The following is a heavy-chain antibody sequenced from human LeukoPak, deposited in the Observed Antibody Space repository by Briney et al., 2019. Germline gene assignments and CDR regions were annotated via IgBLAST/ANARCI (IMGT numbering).Heavy chain of an antibody. J-gene: IGHJ5*02. Sequence: GGSLRLSCAASGFTFSSYAMSWVRQAPGKGLEWVSAISGSGGGTYYADSVKGRFTISRDNSKNTLYLQMNSLRAEHTAVYYCAKDMIRVLFGRFDPWGQGTLVTVSS. CDR2: ISGSGGGT. CDR1: GFTFSSYA. D-gene: IGHD3-3*01. V-gene: IGHV3-23*01. CDR3: AKDMIRVLFGRFDP.